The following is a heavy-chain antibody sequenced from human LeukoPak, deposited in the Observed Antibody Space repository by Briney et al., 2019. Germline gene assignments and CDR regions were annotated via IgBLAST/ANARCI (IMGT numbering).Heavy chain of an antibody. J-gene: IGHJ4*02. D-gene: IGHD3-22*01. CDR1: GYSFTSYW. CDR3: ARTPSHDSSGYSDH. V-gene: IGHV5-51*01. CDR2: IYPGDSDT. Sequence: GESLKISCKGSGYSFTSYWIGWVRQMPGKGLEWMGIIYPGDSDTRYSPSFQGQVTMSADRSISTAYLQWSSLKASDTAMYYCARTPSHDSSGYSDHWGQGTLVTVSS.